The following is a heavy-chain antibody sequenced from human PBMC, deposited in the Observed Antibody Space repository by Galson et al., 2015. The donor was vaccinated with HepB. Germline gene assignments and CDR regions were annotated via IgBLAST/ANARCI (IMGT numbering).Heavy chain of an antibody. Sequence: SLRLSCAASGFTFSSYEMNWVRQAPGKGLEWVSYISSSGSTIYYADSVKGRFTISRDNAKNSLYLQMNSLRAEDTAVYYCAREGEVYFQHWGQGTLVTVSS. J-gene: IGHJ1*01. CDR3: AREGEVYFQH. D-gene: IGHD2-21*01. V-gene: IGHV3-48*03. CDR2: ISSSGSTI. CDR1: GFTFSSYE.